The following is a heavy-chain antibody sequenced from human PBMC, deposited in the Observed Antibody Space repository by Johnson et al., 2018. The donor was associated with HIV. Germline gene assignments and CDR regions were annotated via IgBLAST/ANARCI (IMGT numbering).Heavy chain of an antibody. J-gene: IGHJ3*02. CDR3: TTDLIRRYYGSGLRDAFDI. V-gene: IGHV3-15*01. D-gene: IGHD3-10*01. CDR2: IKSKTDGGTT. Sequence: VQLVESGGGVVQPGGSLRLSCAASGFTFSSYGMHWVRQAPGKGLEWVGRIKSKTDGGTTDYAAPVKGRFTISRDDSKNTLYLQMNSLKTEDTAVYYCTTDLIRRYYGSGLRDAFDIWGQGTMVTVSS. CDR1: GFTFSSYG.